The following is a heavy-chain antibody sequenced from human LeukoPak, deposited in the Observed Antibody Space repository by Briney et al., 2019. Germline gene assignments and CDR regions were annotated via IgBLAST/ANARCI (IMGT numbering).Heavy chain of an antibody. CDR3: ARVGRSDAFDI. CDR1: GFTFSSYS. J-gene: IGHJ3*02. V-gene: IGHV3-21*01. CDR2: ISSSSSYI. Sequence: GGSLRLSCAASGFTFSSYSMNWVRQAPGKGLEWVSSISSSSSYIYYADSVKGRFTISRDNAKNSLYLQMNSLRAEDTAVYYCARVGRSDAFDIWGQGTMVTVSS.